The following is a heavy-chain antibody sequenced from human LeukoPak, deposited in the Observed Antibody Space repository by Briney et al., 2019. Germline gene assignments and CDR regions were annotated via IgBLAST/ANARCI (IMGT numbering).Heavy chain of an antibody. CDR1: GYTFSDYY. J-gene: IGHJ6*02. V-gene: IGHV1-2*02. CDR2: INPNSGGT. D-gene: IGHD6-19*01. Sequence: ASVKVSCKASGYTFSDYYMHWVRQAPGQGLEWMGWINPNSGGTNYAQKFQGRVTMTRDTSISTAYMELSRLRSDDTAVYYCARDPEYSSGWRAYYYYYYGMDVWGQGTTVTVSS. CDR3: ARDPEYSSGWRAYYYYYYGMDV.